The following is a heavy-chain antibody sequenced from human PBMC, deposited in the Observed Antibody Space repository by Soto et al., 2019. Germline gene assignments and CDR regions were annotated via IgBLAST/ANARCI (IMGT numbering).Heavy chain of an antibody. V-gene: IGHV3-33*01. Sequence: GGSLRLSCAASGFTFSSYGMHWVRQAPGKGLEWVAVIWYDGSNKYYADSVKGRFTISRDNSKNTLYLQMNSLRAEDTAVYYCARERYHSIAVAGGPDYWGQGTLVTVSS. CDR3: ARERYHSIAVAGGPDY. CDR1: GFTFSSYG. CDR2: IWYDGSNK. D-gene: IGHD6-19*01. J-gene: IGHJ4*02.